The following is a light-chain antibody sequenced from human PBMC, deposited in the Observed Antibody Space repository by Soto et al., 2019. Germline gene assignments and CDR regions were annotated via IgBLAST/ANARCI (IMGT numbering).Light chain of an antibody. CDR2: AVS. CDR1: SSDVGGYTY. V-gene: IGLV2-14*03. CDR3: SSYSSRRTPHVV. J-gene: IGLJ2*01. Sequence: QSALTQPASVSGSPGQSITISCTGTSSDVGGYTYVSWYQQHPGKAPKLMIYAVSDRPSGVSARFSGSKSANTASLTISGLQAEAEADYYCSSYSSRRTPHVVFGGGTKLTVL.